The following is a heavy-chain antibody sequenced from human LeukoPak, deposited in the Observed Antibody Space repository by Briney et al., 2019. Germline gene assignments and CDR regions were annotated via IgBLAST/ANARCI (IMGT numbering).Heavy chain of an antibody. CDR1: GYTFTSYD. CDR3: AKEGGGSYVVVLYYFDY. CDR2: MNPNSGNT. V-gene: IGHV1-8*03. J-gene: IGHJ4*02. Sequence: ASVKVSCKASGYTFTSYDINWVRQATGQGLEWMGWMNPNSGNTGYAQKFQGRVTITRNTSISTAYMELSSLRSEDTAVYYCAKEGGGSYVVVLYYFDYWGQGTLVTVSS. D-gene: IGHD1-26*01.